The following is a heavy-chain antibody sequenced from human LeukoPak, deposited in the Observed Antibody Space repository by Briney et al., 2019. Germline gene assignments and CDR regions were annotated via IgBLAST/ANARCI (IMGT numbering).Heavy chain of an antibody. V-gene: IGHV4-34*01. Sequence: SETLSLTCAVYGGSFSGYYWSWIRQPPGKGPEWIGEIDHSGRTNSNSSLKSRVTISVDTSKNQFSLRLSSVTAADTAVYYCARKSIATAGRKPYDYWDQGTLVTVSS. CDR2: IDHSGRT. J-gene: IGHJ4*02. CDR3: ARKSIATAGRKPYDY. D-gene: IGHD6-13*01. CDR1: GGSFSGYY.